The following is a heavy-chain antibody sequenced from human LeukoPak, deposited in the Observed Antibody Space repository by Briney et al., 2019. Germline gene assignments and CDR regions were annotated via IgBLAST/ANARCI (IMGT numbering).Heavy chain of an antibody. CDR2: ISAYNGNT. D-gene: IGHD3-10*01. J-gene: IGHJ4*02. CDR1: GYTFTSYG. Sequence: ASVKVSCKASGYTFTSYGISWVRQAPGQGLEWMGWISAYNGNTNYAQKLQGRVTMTTDTSTSTAYMELRSLRSDDTAVYYCARDFGFGVLQPNFDYWGQETLVTVSS. CDR3: ARDFGFGVLQPNFDY. V-gene: IGHV1-18*01.